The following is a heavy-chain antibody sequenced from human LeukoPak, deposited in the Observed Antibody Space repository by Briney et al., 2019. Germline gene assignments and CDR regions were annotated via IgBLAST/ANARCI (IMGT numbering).Heavy chain of an antibody. D-gene: IGHD6-19*01. Sequence: QPGGSLRLSCAASGFTFSSYAMSWVRQAPGKGLVWVSRINSDGSSTSYADSVKGRFTISRDNAKNTLYLQMNSLRAEDTAVYYCARDMDSSGWNYYYGMDVWGQGTTVTVSS. V-gene: IGHV3-74*01. CDR1: GFTFSSYA. CDR3: ARDMDSSGWNYYYGMDV. J-gene: IGHJ6*02. CDR2: INSDGSST.